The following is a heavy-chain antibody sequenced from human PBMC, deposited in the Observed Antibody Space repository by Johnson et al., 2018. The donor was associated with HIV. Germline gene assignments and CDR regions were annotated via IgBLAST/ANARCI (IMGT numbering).Heavy chain of an antibody. D-gene: IGHD3-16*01. J-gene: IGHJ3*02. V-gene: IGHV3-30*03. CDR2: ISYDGGNK. Sequence: QVQLVESGGGVVQPGRSLRLSCAASGFTFSSYGMHWVRQAPGKGLEWVAVISYDGGNKYYADSVKGRFTISRDNSKDTLYLEMNSLRAEDTAVYYCARDYETIWGQGTMVTVSS. CDR3: ARDYETI. CDR1: GFTFSSYG.